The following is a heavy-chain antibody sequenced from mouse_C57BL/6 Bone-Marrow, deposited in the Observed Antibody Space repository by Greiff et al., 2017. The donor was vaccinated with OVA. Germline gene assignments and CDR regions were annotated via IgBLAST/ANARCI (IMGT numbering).Heavy chain of an antibody. J-gene: IGHJ3*01. V-gene: IGHV2-9-1*01. D-gene: IGHD2-3*01. CDR2: IWTGGGT. CDR3: ARNDGYRRVGFAY. CDR1: GFSLTSYA. Sequence: VKLVESGPGLVAPSQSLSITCTVSGFSLTSYAISWVRQPPGKGLEWLGVIWTGGGTNYNSALKSRLSISKDKSKSQVFLKMNSLQTDDTARYYCARNDGYRRVGFAYWGQGTLVTVSA.